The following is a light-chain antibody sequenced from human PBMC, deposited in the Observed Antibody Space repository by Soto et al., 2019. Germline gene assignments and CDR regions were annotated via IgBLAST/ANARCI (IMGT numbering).Light chain of an antibody. CDR2: DAS. Sequence: EIVLTQSPATLSLSPGERATLSCRASQSVSSYLAWYQQKSGQAPRLLIYDASNSATGIPARFSGSGSVTDFTLTISSLEPEDCAVYYCQQRRNWLTFGGGTKIEIK. CDR3: QQRRNWLT. J-gene: IGKJ4*01. CDR1: QSVSSY. V-gene: IGKV3-11*01.